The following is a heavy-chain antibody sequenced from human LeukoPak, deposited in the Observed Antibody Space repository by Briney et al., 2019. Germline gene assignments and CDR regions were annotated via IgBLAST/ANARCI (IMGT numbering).Heavy chain of an antibody. J-gene: IGHJ4*02. CDR1: GGSISSSSYY. CDR2: IYYSGST. D-gene: IGHD3-10*01. CDR3: ASHGTIEYSYGSGSDY. Sequence: PSETLSLTCTASGGSISSSSYYWGWIRQPPGKGLEWIGSIYYSGSTYYNPSLKSRVTISVDTSKNQFSLKLSSVTAADTAVYYCASHGTIEYSYGSGSDYWGQGTLVTVSS. V-gene: IGHV4-39*01.